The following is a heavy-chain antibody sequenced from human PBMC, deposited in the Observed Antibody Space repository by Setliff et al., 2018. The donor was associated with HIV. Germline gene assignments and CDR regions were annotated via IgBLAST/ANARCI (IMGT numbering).Heavy chain of an antibody. V-gene: IGHV1-18*01. D-gene: IGHD3-22*01. Sequence: GASVKVSCKASGYTFTSYGISWVRQAPGQGLEWMGWISAYNGDTSYPQKFQGRVTLTRDTSTNTAYMELSSLRSEDTAVYYCARDDREGRPYYYESSGFSPDAFDIWGQGTMVTVSS. CDR3: ARDDREGRPYYYESSGFSPDAFDI. CDR2: ISAYNGDT. CDR1: GYTFTSYG. J-gene: IGHJ3*02.